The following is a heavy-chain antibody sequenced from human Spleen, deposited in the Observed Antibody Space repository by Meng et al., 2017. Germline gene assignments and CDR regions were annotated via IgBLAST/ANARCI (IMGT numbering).Heavy chain of an antibody. D-gene: IGHD3-22*01. J-gene: IGHJ5*02. CDR3: VRSSAWVRTGFDP. V-gene: IGHV4-39*01. CDR2: IGHSGFT. Sequence: QPQLQESGPGLVKPSEALSLTCVVSGDDIGTGAYYWGWIRQAPGQVLEWIGSIGHSGFTYYTPSVRSRVTVSIDTSKNQFSLKLTSVTAADTAVYFCVRSSAWVRTGFDPWGQGTLVTVSS. CDR1: GDDIGTGAYY.